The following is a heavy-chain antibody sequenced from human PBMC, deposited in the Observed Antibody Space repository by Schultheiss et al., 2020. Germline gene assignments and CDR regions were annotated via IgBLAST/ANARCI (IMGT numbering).Heavy chain of an antibody. J-gene: IGHJ4*02. CDR3: ARELYPEGPTGTPDFDY. D-gene: IGHD1-1*01. Sequence: SYTLSFTCAVYGGSFSGYYWSWIRQHPGKGLEWIGYIYYSGSTYYNPSLKSRVTMSVDTSKNQFSLQLNSVTPEDTAVYYCARELYPEGPTGTPDFDYWGQGTLVTVSS. V-gene: IGHV4-31*11. CDR1: GGSFSGYY. CDR2: IYYSGST.